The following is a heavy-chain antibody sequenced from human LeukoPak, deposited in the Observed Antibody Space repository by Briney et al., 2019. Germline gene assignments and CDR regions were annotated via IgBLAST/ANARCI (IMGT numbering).Heavy chain of an antibody. J-gene: IGHJ4*02. CDR2: ISSSGDTI. V-gene: IGHV3-48*03. CDR3: ARDLELVRGVNYFDY. D-gene: IGHD3-10*01. CDR1: GFTFSSYE. Sequence: PGGSLRLSCAASGFTFSSYEMNWVRQAPGKGLEWVSYISSSGDTIYYADSVNGRFTISRDNAKNSLYLQMNSLRAEDTAVYYCARDLELVRGVNYFDYWGQGTLVTVSS.